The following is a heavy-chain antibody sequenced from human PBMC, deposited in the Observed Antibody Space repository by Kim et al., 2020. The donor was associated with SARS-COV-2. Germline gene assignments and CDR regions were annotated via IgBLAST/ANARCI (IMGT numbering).Heavy chain of an antibody. D-gene: IGHD2-2*01. CDR2: IYYSGST. V-gene: IGHV4-39*01. CDR1: GGSISSNSYY. J-gene: IGHJ4*02. Sequence: SETLSLTCTVSGGSISSNSYYWGWIRQPPGKGLEWIGNIYYSGSTYYNPSLKSRVTISVDTSKNQFSLKLSSVTAADTAVYYCAQVVVVPAASEAYFDYWGQGTLVTVSS. CDR3: AQVVVVPAASEAYFDY.